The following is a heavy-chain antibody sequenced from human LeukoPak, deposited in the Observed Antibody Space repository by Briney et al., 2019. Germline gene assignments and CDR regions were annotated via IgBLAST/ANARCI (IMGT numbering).Heavy chain of an antibody. J-gene: IGHJ5*02. CDR1: GFTFSSHW. Sequence: GGSLRLSCAASGFTFSSHWMSWVRQAPGKGLEWVANIKQDGSEKYYVDSVKGRFTISRDNAKNSLYLQMNNLRAEDTAVYYCARGAYYYGSGSYYNRRWFDPWGQGTLVTVSS. CDR2: IKQDGSEK. D-gene: IGHD3-10*01. V-gene: IGHV3-7*05. CDR3: ARGAYYYGSGSYYNRRWFDP.